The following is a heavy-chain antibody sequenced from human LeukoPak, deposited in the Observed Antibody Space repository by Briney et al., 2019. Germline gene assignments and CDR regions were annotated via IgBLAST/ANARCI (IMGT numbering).Heavy chain of an antibody. D-gene: IGHD6-19*01. J-gene: IGHJ4*02. V-gene: IGHV3-23*01. CDR2: ISGSGGST. CDR3: AKGISGYSSGWYGSYYFDY. Sequence: GGSLRLPCAASGFTFSSYAMSWVRQAPGKGLEWVSAISGSGGSTYYADSVKGRFTISRDNSKNTLYLQMDSLRAEDTAVYYCAKGISGYSSGWYGSYYFDYWGQGTLVTVSS. CDR1: GFTFSSYA.